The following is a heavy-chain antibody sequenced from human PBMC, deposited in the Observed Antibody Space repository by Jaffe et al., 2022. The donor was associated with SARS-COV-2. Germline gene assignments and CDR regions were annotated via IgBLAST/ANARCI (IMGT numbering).Heavy chain of an antibody. CDR3: AKLYNWNDVDPLFEF. V-gene: IGHV3-23*04. CDR1: GDSGDTFRDYA. CDR2: IDSGAIRR. D-gene: IGHD1-20*01. J-gene: IGHJ4*02. Sequence: QLVESGGGLVQSGMSLRLSCVGSGDSGDTFRDYAMSWVRQAPGKGLEWVATIDSGAIRRSYADPVRGRFIVSRDKNENTLYLQMNSLRIDDTAMYYCAKLYNWNDVDPLFEFWGLGTQVTVSS.